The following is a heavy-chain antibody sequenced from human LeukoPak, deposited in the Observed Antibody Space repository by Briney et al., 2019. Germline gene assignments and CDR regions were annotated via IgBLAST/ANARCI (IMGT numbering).Heavy chain of an antibody. Sequence: PSETLSLTCTVSGGSISSYYWSWIRQPAGKGLEWIGRIYTSGSTNYNPSLKSRVTMSVDTSKNQFSLKLSSVTAADTAVYYCARDGPCHSTSCYFGGFGELDYWGQGTLVTVSS. CDR1: GGSISSYY. CDR3: ARDGPCHSTSCYFGGFGELDY. V-gene: IGHV4-4*07. CDR2: IYTSGST. D-gene: IGHD2-2*01. J-gene: IGHJ4*02.